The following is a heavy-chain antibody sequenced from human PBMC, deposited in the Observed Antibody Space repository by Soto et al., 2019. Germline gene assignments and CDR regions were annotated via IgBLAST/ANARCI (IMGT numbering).Heavy chain of an antibody. CDR2: ISGGGDTT. J-gene: IGHJ4*02. D-gene: IGHD3-10*01. V-gene: IGHV3-23*01. CDR1: GFTFNNYA. CDR3: AKGRGGSGSLTPRVDF. Sequence: GGSLRLSCAASGFTFNNYAMTWVRQAPGKGLEWVSAISGGGDTTSYADSVKGRFTVSGDGSKNTLYLQMSSLRAEDTALYYCAKGRGGSGSLTPRVDFWGQGTLVTVSS.